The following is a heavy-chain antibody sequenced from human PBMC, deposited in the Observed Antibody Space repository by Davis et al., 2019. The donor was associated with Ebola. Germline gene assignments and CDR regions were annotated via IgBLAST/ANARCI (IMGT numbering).Heavy chain of an antibody. CDR2: IFSSGTT. CDR3: TRSGSYRLNFDF. V-gene: IGHV4-59*01. J-gene: IGHJ4*02. Sequence: SETLSLTCTAPAGSISGFYWRWIRQPPGKGLEWLGYIFSSGTTNYNPSLRSRVTMSVDTSKNLFSLRLSSVTAADTAVYYCTRSGSYRLNFDFWGQGTLVTVSS. D-gene: IGHD1-26*01. CDR1: AGSISGFY.